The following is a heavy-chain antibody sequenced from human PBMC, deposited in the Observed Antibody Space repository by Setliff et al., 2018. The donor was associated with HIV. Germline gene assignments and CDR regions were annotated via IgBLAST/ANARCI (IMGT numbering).Heavy chain of an antibody. D-gene: IGHD6-19*01. CDR1: GGSIGSYH. CDR2: IRHSEYT. J-gene: IGHJ6*03. Sequence: PSETLSLTCNVSGGSIGSYHWAWIRQSPGKGLEYIGNIRHSEYTNYNPSLKSRLNMSVDTSNYQISLKLSAVTAADTAVYYCAREFSERSPNPDHYYYYMDVWGKGTTVTVSS. CDR3: AREFSERSPNPDHYYYYMDV. V-gene: IGHV4-59*01.